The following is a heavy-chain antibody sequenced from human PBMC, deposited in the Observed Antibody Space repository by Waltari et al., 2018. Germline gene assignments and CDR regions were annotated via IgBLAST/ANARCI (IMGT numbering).Heavy chain of an antibody. CDR3: AKDQEYQLLSGLFVDY. CDR2: ISGSGGST. CDR1: GFTFSSYA. J-gene: IGHJ4*02. D-gene: IGHD2-2*01. Sequence: EVQLLESGGGLVQPGGSLRLSCAASGFTFSSYAMSWVRQAPWKGLEWVSAISGSGGSTYYADSVKGRFTISRDNSKNTLYLQMNSLRAEDTAVYYCAKDQEYQLLSGLFVDYWGQGTLVTVSS. V-gene: IGHV3-23*01.